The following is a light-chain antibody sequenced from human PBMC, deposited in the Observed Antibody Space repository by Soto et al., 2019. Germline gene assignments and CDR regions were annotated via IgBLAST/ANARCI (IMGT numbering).Light chain of an antibody. V-gene: IGKV3-20*01. CDR3: QQYDSSPLT. CDR1: QSVRSSH. J-gene: IGKJ4*01. CDR2: GAS. Sequence: EIVFTQSPVTLSLSPGERATLSCSASQSVRSSHLAWYQQKPGQAPRLLIYGASSRATGILDRFSGSGSGTDFTLTISRLEPEDFAVYYCQQYDSSPLTFGGGTKVDIK.